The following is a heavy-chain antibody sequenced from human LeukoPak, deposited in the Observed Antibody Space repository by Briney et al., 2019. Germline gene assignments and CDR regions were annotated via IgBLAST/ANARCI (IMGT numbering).Heavy chain of an antibody. Sequence: PSETLSLTCTVSGGSISSSSYYWGWIRQPPGKGLEWIGSIYYSGSTYYNPSLKSRVTISVDTSKNQFSLKLSSVTAADTAVYYCARRCYDYVWGSYRESDYWGQGTLVTVSS. V-gene: IGHV4-39*01. CDR2: IYYSGST. CDR1: GGSISSSSYY. CDR3: ARRCYDYVWGSYRESDY. D-gene: IGHD3-16*02. J-gene: IGHJ4*02.